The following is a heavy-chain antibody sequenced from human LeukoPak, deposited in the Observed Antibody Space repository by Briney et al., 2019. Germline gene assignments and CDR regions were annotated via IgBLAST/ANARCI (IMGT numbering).Heavy chain of an antibody. CDR1: GYTFTSYY. D-gene: IGHD6-19*01. V-gene: IGHV1-46*01. Sequence: ASVKVSCKASGYTFTSYYMHWVRQAPGQGLEWMGIINPSGGSTSYAQKFQGRVTMTRDTSTSTVYIELSSLRSEDTAVYYCASALPGYSSGWHAFDIWGQGTMVTVSS. J-gene: IGHJ3*02. CDR3: ASALPGYSSGWHAFDI. CDR2: INPSGGST.